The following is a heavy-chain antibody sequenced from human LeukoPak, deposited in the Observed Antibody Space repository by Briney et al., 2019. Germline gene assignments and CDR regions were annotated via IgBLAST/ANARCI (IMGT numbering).Heavy chain of an antibody. CDR1: GGSLSGYY. V-gene: IGHV4-34*01. CDR3: ARGPNRYCSSTSCYIYYFDY. Sequence: SETLSLTCAVYGGSLSGYYWSWIRQPPGKGLEWIGEINHSGSTNYNPSLKSRVTISVDTSKNQFSLKLSSVTAADTAVYYCARGPNRYCSSTSCYIYYFDYWGQGTLVTVSS. CDR2: INHSGST. D-gene: IGHD2-2*01. J-gene: IGHJ4*02.